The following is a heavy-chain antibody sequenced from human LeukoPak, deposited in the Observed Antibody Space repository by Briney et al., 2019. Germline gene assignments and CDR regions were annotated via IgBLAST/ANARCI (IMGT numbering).Heavy chain of an antibody. J-gene: IGHJ4*02. Sequence: GASVKVSCKASGYTFTSYDINWVRQATGQRLEWMGWMNPNSGNTGYAQKFQGRVTMTRDTSISTAYMELSSLRSEDTAVYYCARVTPDFWSGYRNYWGQGTLVTVSS. CDR3: ARVTPDFWSGYRNY. V-gene: IGHV1-8*01. CDR1: GYTFTSYD. CDR2: MNPNSGNT. D-gene: IGHD3-3*01.